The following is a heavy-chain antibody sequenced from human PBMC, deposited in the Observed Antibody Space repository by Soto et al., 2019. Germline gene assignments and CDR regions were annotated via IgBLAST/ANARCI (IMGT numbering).Heavy chain of an antibody. V-gene: IGHV4-31*03. J-gene: IGHJ2*01. CDR1: GGSISSGGYY. D-gene: IGHD3-22*01. Sequence: QVQLQESGPGLVKPSQTLSLTCTVSGGSISSGGYYWSWIRQHPGKGLEWIGYIYYSGSTYYNPSLKSRVTISVETSKNQFCLKLSSVTAADTAVYYCARDGPRYYYDSSGYYFWYFDLWGRGTLVTVSS. CDR3: ARDGPRYYYDSSGYYFWYFDL. CDR2: IYYSGST.